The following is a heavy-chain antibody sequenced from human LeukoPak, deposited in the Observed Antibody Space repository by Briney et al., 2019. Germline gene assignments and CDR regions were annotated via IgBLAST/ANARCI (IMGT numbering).Heavy chain of an antibody. J-gene: IGHJ3*02. CDR2: IYYSGST. CDR3: ARLLDYGGNSVAFDI. D-gene: IGHD4-23*01. V-gene: IGHV4-39*01. Sequence: SGTLSLTCTVSGGSISSSSYYWGWIRQPPGKGLEWIGSIYYSGSTYYNPSLKSRVTISVDTSKNQFSLKLSSVTAADTAVYYCARLLDYGGNSVAFDIWGQGTMVTVSS. CDR1: GGSISSSSYY.